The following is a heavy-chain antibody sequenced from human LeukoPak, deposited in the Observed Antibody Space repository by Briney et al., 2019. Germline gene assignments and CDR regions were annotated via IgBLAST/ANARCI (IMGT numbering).Heavy chain of an antibody. D-gene: IGHD3-22*01. V-gene: IGHV4-39*07. J-gene: IGHJ4*02. Sequence: PSETLSLTCTVSGGSISSSSYYWGWIRQPPGKGLEWIGSIYYSGSTYYNPSLKSRVTISVDTSKNQFSLKLSSVTAADTAVYYCARGGWNKFDYWGQGTLATVSS. CDR2: IYYSGST. CDR3: ARGGWNKFDY. CDR1: GGSISSSSYY.